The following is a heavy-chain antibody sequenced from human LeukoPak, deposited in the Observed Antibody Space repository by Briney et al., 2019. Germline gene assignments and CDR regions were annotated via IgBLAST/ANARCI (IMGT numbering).Heavy chain of an antibody. CDR3: ARAAHYDILTGYYPYYFDY. CDR2: IYYSGST. Sequence: SETLSLTCTVSGGSISSYYWSWIRQPPGKGLEWIGYIYYSGSTNYNPSLKSRVTISVDTSKNQFSLKLSSVTAADTAVYYCARAAHYDILTGYYPYYFDYWGQGTLVTVSS. CDR1: GGSISSYY. D-gene: IGHD3-9*01. V-gene: IGHV4-59*01. J-gene: IGHJ4*02.